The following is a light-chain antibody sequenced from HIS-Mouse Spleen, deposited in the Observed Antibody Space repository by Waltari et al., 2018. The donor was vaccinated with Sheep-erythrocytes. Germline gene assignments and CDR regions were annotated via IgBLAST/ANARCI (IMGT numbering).Light chain of an antibody. J-gene: IGLJ2*01. CDR3: NSRDSSGNHVV. Sequence: SSDLTQDPAVSVALGQTVRITCQGDSLRSYYASSYQQKPGQAPVLVIYGKNNRTSGIPDRFSGSSSGNTASLTITGAQAEDEADYYCNSRDSSGNHVVFGGGTKLTVL. CDR1: SLRSYY. V-gene: IGLV3-19*01. CDR2: GKN.